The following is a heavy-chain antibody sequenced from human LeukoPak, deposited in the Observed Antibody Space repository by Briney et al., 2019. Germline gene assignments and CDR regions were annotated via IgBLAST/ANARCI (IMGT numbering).Heavy chain of an antibody. D-gene: IGHD4-17*01. J-gene: IGHJ4*02. Sequence: SETLSLTCSVSGGSISSYHWSWIRQPPGKGLEWIGSIYYSGSTNYNPSLKSRVTISVDTSKNQFSLKLSSVTAADTAVYYCARRRPDYGDYVFDYWGQGTLVTVSS. V-gene: IGHV4-59*08. CDR3: ARRRPDYGDYVFDY. CDR1: GGSISSYH. CDR2: IYYSGST.